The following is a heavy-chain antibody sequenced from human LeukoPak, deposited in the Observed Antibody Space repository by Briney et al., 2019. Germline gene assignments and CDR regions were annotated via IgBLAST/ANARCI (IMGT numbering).Heavy chain of an antibody. J-gene: IGHJ4*02. CDR3: AREMEYYYDSSGMH. CDR1: GFIVSSAE. D-gene: IGHD3-22*01. V-gene: IGHV3-48*03. Sequence: GGSLRLSCAVSGFIVSSAEMNWVRQAPGKGLEWISFIASDGTIFYADSVKGRFTISRDNAKNSLYLQMNSLRAEDTAVYYCAREMEYYYDSSGMHWGQGTLVTVSS. CDR2: IASDGTI.